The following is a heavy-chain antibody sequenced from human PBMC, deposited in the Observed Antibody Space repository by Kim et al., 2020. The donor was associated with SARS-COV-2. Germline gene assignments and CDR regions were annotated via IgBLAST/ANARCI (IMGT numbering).Heavy chain of an antibody. Sequence: GGSLRLSCAASGFTFSSYAMSWVRQAPGKGLEWVSAISGSGGSTYYADSVKGRFTISRDNSKNTLYLQMNSLRAEDTAVYFCSKSETAAGTWRYYFDYWGPGTLVTVSS. D-gene: IGHD6-13*01. CDR3: SKSETAAGTWRYYFDY. V-gene: IGHV3-23*01. CDR1: GFTFSSYA. CDR2: ISGSGGST. J-gene: IGHJ4*02.